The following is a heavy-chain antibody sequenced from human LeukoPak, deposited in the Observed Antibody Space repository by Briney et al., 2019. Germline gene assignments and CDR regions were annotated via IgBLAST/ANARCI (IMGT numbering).Heavy chain of an antibody. J-gene: IGHJ6*03. CDR1: GFTVSSNY. CDR3: ARERLVVTAIGGYYYYMDV. V-gene: IGHV3-53*01. Sequence: GGSLRLSCAASGFTVSSNYMSWVRQAPGKGLEWVSVIYSGGSTYYADSVKGRFTISRDNPKNTLYLQMNSLRAEDTAVYYCARERLVVTAIGGYYYYMDVWGKGTTVTISS. D-gene: IGHD2-21*02. CDR2: IYSGGST.